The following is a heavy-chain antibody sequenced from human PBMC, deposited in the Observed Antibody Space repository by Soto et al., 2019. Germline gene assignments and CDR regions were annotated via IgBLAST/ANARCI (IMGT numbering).Heavy chain of an antibody. D-gene: IGHD6-19*01. V-gene: IGHV1-2*04. J-gene: IGHJ6*02. Sequence: QVLLVQSGAEVKKPGASLKVSCKASGYTFIAYYIHWVRQVPGQGLEWMGRINPNSGETNYPQKFQGWVTLTRDTSLNTAYRALSRLRPDDTAVYYCARNPSGSHYYYGLDVWGQGTTVTGSS. CDR1: GYTFIAYY. CDR3: ARNPSGSHYYYGLDV. CDR2: INPNSGET.